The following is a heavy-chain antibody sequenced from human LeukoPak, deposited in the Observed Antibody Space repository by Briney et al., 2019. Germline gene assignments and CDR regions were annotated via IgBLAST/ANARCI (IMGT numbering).Heavy chain of an antibody. V-gene: IGHV1-2*04. J-gene: IGHJ4*02. CDR3: AGGVYSSGWSGHFDY. CDR2: INPNSGGT. Sequence: ASVKVSCKASGYTFTGYYMHWVRQAPGQGLEWMGWINPNSGGTNYAQKFQGWVTMTRDTSISTAYMELSRLRSDDTAVYYCAGGVYSSGWSGHFDYWGQGTLVTVSS. CDR1: GYTFTGYY. D-gene: IGHD6-19*01.